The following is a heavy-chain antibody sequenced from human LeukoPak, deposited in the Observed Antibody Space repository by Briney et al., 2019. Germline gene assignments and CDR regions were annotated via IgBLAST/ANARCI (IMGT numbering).Heavy chain of an antibody. CDR1: GFTFSSYG. J-gene: IGHJ4*02. CDR3: ARDSRGSPAY. CDR2: TWYDGSNK. D-gene: IGHD3-16*01. V-gene: IGHV3-33*01. Sequence: GRSLRLSCAASGFTFSSYGMHWVRQAPGKGLEWVAVTWYDGSNKYYADSVKGRFTISRDNSKNTLYLQMNSLRAEDTAVYYCARDSRGSPAYWGQGTLVTVSS.